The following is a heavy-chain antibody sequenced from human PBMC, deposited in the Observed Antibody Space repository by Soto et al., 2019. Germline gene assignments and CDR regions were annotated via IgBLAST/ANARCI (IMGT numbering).Heavy chain of an antibody. V-gene: IGHV6-1*01. CDR2: TYYRSKWYN. D-gene: IGHD6-13*01. J-gene: IGHJ6*02. CDR1: GDSVSSISAA. CDR3: AREGYSSSWAYYYYGMDV. Sequence: SETLSLTCAISGDSVSSISAAWNWIRQSPSRGLEWLGRTYYRSKWYNDYAVSVKSRITINPDTSKNQFSLQLNSVTPEDTAVYYCAREGYSSSWAYYYYGMDVWGQGTTVTVSS.